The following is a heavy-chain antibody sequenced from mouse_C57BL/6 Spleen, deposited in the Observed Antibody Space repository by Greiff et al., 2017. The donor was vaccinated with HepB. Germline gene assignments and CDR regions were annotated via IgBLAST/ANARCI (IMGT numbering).Heavy chain of an antibody. V-gene: IGHV1-52*01. CDR1: GYTFTSYW. Sequence: QVQLKQPGAELVRPGSSVKLSCKASGYTFTSYWMHWVKQRPIQGLEWIGNIDPSDSETHYNQKFKDKATLTVDKSSNTAYMQLSSLTSEDSAVYYCAREEDYGPFDYWGQGTTLTVSS. CDR2: IDPSDSET. J-gene: IGHJ2*01. D-gene: IGHD1-2*01. CDR3: AREEDYGPFDY.